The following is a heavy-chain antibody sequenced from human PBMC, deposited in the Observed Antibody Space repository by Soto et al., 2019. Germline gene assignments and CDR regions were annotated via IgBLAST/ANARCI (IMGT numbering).Heavy chain of an antibody. CDR3: ARDRTRAARGFDP. J-gene: IGHJ5*02. CDR1: GYTFTSYG. CDR2: ISAYNGNT. Sequence: ASSEVSCKASGYTFTSYGISWGRQAPGQGLEWMGWISAYNGNTNYAQKLQGRGTMTTDTSTSTAYMELRSLRSDDTAVYYCARDRTRAARGFDPWGQGTLVTVSS. D-gene: IGHD6-6*01. V-gene: IGHV1-18*01.